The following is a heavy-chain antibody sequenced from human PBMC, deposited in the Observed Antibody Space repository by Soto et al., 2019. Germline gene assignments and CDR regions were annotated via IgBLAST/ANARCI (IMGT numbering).Heavy chain of an antibody. J-gene: IGHJ6*02. Sequence: PGGSLRLSCAASGLTFSSSAMNWVRQAPGKGLEWVSIISDSGGRTYYADSVKGRFTISRDNSKNTLYLQMNSLRAEDTAMYYCGLGYYYGMDVWGQGTTVTVSS. V-gene: IGHV3-23*01. CDR1: GLTFSSSA. CDR2: ISDSGGRT. CDR3: GLGYYYGMDV. D-gene: IGHD5-12*01.